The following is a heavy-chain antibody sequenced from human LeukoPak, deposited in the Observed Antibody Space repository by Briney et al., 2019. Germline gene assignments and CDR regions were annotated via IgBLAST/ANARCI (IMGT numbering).Heavy chain of an antibody. CDR1: GFTFSDSY. V-gene: IGHV3-11*01. Sequence: GGSLRLSCAASGFTFSDSYMTWVRQAPGKGLEWISYISSGGGATYYAESLKGRFTIPRDNAKKSLYLQMNSLRAEDTALYYCARQTTWGGFDPWGQGTLVTVSS. CDR3: ARQTTWGGFDP. CDR2: ISSGGGAT. D-gene: IGHD4-17*01. J-gene: IGHJ5*02.